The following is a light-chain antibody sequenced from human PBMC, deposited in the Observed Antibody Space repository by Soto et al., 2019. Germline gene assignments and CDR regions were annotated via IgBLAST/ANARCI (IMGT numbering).Light chain of an antibody. CDR1: NSDVGDYSY. CDR3: CSYTGRYIWV. V-gene: IGLV2-11*01. J-gene: IGLJ2*01. Sequence: QSALTQPRSVSGSPGQSVTISCTGTNSDVGDYSYVSWYQQHPGKAPKLLIYDVSKRPSGVPDRFSGSKSGNTASLTISGLQGEDEAYYFCCSYTGRYIWVFGGGTKLTVL. CDR2: DVS.